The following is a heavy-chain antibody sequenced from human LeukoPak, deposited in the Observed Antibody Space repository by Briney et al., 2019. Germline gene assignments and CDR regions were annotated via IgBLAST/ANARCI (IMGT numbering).Heavy chain of an antibody. V-gene: IGHV1-2*06. CDR3: ARGGSSCGGDCFDY. CDR2: INPNSGGT. CDR1: GYTFTGYY. J-gene: IGHJ4*02. D-gene: IGHD2-21*01. Sequence: GASVKVSCKASGYTFTGYYMHWVRQAPGQGLEWMGRINPNSGGTNYAQKFQGRVTMTRDTSISTAYMELSRLRSDDTAVYYCARGGSSCGGDCFDYWGQGTLVTVSS.